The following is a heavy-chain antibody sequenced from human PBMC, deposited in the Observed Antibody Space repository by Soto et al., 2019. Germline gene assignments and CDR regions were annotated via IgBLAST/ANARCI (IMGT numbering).Heavy chain of an antibody. CDR3: ATKKGIEGANDWLDP. Sequence: SETLSLTCTVSGGSISGSTYYWGWSRQPPGKGLEYIGIIYYSGSTYYNPSLKSRVTISLDTSKNQFSLKLSSVTAADTAVYYCATKKGIEGANDWLDPWGQGTLVTVSS. CDR2: IYYSGST. D-gene: IGHD1-26*01. CDR1: GGSISGSTYY. V-gene: IGHV4-39*01. J-gene: IGHJ5*02.